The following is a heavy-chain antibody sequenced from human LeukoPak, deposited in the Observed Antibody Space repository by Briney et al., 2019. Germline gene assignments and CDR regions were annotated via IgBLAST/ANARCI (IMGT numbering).Heavy chain of an antibody. V-gene: IGHV1-46*03. D-gene: IGHD3-16*01. Sequence: ASVKVSCKASGYTFTSYYLHWVRQAPGQGPEWMGIIDPSGGSTSYAQKFQGRVTMTRDTSTSTVYMELNSPRSEDTAVYYCARVVYDYVWGSYFYAFDIWGQGTMVTVSS. CDR1: GYTFTSYY. CDR3: ARVVYDYVWGSYFYAFDI. CDR2: IDPSGGST. J-gene: IGHJ3*02.